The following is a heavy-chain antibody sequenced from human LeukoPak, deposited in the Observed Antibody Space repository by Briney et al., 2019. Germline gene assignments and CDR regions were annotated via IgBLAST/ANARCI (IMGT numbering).Heavy chain of an antibody. CDR2: IYYSGST. D-gene: IGHD5-24*01. V-gene: IGHV4-59*08. CDR1: GGSISSYY. Sequence: SETLSLTCTVSGGSISSYYWRWLRQPPGEGLEWIGYIYYSGSTNYNPSLKSRVTISVDTSKNQFSLKLSSVTAADTAVYYCARRRDGYNWDFDYWGQGTLVTVSS. J-gene: IGHJ4*02. CDR3: ARRRDGYNWDFDY.